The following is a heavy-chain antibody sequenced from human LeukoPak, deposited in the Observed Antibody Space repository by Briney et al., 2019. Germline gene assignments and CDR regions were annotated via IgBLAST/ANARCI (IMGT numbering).Heavy chain of an antibody. CDR1: GFTFSSYA. D-gene: IGHD1-26*01. J-gene: IGHJ3*02. CDR3: AAIVGAYDAFDI. Sequence: QAGGSLRLSCAASGFTFSSYAMSWVRQAPGKGLEWVSAISGSGGSTYYADSVKGRFTISRDNSKNTLYLQMNSLRAEDTAVYYCAAIVGAYDAFDIWGQGTMVTVSS. V-gene: IGHV3-23*01. CDR2: ISGSGGST.